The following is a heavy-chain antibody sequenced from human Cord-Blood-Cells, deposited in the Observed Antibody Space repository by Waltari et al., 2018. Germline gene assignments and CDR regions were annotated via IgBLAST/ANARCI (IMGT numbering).Heavy chain of an antibody. D-gene: IGHD7-27*01. CDR1: GFSLSNARMG. Sequence: QVTLKESGPVLVKPTETLTLTCTASGFSLSNARMGVSWIRQPPGKALEWLAHIFSNDEKAYSTSLKSRLTISKDTSKSQVVLTMTNMDPVDTATYYCARITGDRGVRDWYFDLWGRGTLVTVSS. CDR2: IFSNDEK. J-gene: IGHJ2*01. V-gene: IGHV2-26*01. CDR3: ARITGDRGVRDWYFDL.